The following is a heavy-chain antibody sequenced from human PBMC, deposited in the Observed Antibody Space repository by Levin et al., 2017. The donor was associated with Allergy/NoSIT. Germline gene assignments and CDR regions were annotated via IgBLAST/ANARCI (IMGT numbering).Heavy chain of an antibody. CDR2: LNPSDGST. D-gene: IGHD5-18*01. CDR3: ARGLQLWPLDY. CDR1: GYTFTDYY. J-gene: IGHJ4*02. V-gene: IGHV1-46*01. Sequence: AGGSLRLSCEASGYTFTDYYIHWVRQAPGQGLEWMAMLNPSDGSTIYPPTFRGRVTMTRYTSTSTVYMELSSLTSDDTAVYYCARGLQLWPLDYWGQGTLVAVSS.